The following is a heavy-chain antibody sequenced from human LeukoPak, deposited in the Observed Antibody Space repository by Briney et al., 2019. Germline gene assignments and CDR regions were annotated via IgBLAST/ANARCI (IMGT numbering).Heavy chain of an antibody. CDR3: ARTIMIAEWYFDL. V-gene: IGHV4-61*05. D-gene: IGHD3-16*01. Sequence: KPSETLSLTCTVSGGSISGSSYYWGWIRQPPGKGLEWIGYIYYSGSTNYNPSLKSRVTISVDTSKNQFSLKLSSVTAADTAVYYCARTIMIAEWYFDLWGRGALVTVSS. CDR2: IYYSGST. J-gene: IGHJ2*01. CDR1: GGSISGSSYY.